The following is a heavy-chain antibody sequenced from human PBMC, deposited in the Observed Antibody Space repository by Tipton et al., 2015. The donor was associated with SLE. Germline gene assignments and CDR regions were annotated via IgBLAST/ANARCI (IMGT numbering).Heavy chain of an antibody. CDR3: ATVTTGDY. J-gene: IGHJ4*02. D-gene: IGHD4-17*01. V-gene: IGHV3-48*03. Sequence: LSLTCAASGFTFSSYEMNWVRQAPGKGLEWVSYISFSGSTIYYADSVKGRFTISRDNAKNSLYLQMNSLRAEDTAVYYCATVTTGDYWGQGTLVTVSS. CDR1: GFTFSSYE. CDR2: ISFSGSTI.